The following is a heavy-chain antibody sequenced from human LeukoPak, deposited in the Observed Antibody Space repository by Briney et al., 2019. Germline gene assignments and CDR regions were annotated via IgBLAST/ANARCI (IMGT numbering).Heavy chain of an antibody. V-gene: IGHV3-23*01. CDR2: ISGSGGST. J-gene: IGHJ4*02. Sequence: GGSLRLSCAAPGFTFSSYAMNWVRQAPGKGLEWVSGISGSGGSTYYADSVRGRFTISRDNSKNTLYLQMNSLRAEDTAVYYCAKRWSIFGVVITHFDYWGQGTLVTVSS. D-gene: IGHD3-3*02. CDR1: GFTFSSYA. CDR3: AKRWSIFGVVITHFDY.